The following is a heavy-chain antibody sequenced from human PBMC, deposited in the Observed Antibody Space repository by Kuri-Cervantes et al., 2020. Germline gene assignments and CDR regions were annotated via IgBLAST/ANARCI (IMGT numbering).Heavy chain of an antibody. CDR2: IYWDDDK. V-gene: IGHV2-5*02. CDR3: ARIVGVRAPHYSYYGMDV. Sequence: SGPTLVNPTQTLTLTCTFSGFSLSTSGVGVGWIRQPPGKALEWLALIYWDDDKRYSPSLKSRLTITKDTSKNQVVLTMTNMDPVDTATYYCARIVGVRAPHYSYYGMDVWGQGTTVTVSS. CDR1: GFSLSTSGVG. J-gene: IGHJ6*02. D-gene: IGHD3-10*01.